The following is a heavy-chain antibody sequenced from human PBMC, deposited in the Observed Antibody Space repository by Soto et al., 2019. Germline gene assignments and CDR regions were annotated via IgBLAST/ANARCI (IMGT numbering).Heavy chain of an antibody. V-gene: IGHV3-21*01. Sequence: GGSLRLSCAASGFTFSSYSMNWVRQAPGKGLEWVSSISSSSSYIYYADSVKGRFTISRDNAKNSLYLQMNSLRAEDTAVYYCARMGARDHDAFDIWGQGTMVTVSS. J-gene: IGHJ3*02. CDR2: ISSSSSYI. CDR3: ARMGARDHDAFDI. D-gene: IGHD1-26*01. CDR1: GFTFSSYS.